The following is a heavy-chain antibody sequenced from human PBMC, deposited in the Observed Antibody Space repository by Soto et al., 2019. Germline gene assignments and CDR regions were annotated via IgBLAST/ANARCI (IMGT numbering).Heavy chain of an antibody. Sequence: QAQLVQSGAEVKKPGASVKVSCKASGYTFTGYDINWVRQATGQGLEWMGWMNPNSGNTGYAQTFQGRVTMTRDNSITTAYMELTSLRDDDSAVYYCAGEKAGTTGIDFWGQGTLVTVSS. D-gene: IGHD1-7*01. CDR3: AGEKAGTTGIDF. J-gene: IGHJ4*02. CDR1: GYTFTGYD. V-gene: IGHV1-8*01. CDR2: MNPNSGNT.